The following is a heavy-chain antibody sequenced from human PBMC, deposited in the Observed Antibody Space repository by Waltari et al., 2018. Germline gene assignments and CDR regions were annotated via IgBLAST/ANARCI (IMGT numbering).Heavy chain of an antibody. Sequence: QVQLVESGGGVAQPGRSLRLSCAASGFTFRSYAMHWVRQAPGKGLEWVAVMSMDGSNKDSADSVKGRFTIARDNSKNTLYLQMNSLRTEDTAVYYCARAVVPEALYYYYYMDVWGKGTTVTISS. D-gene: IGHD2-2*01. J-gene: IGHJ6*03. CDR1: GFTFRSYA. CDR3: ARAVVPEALYYYYYMDV. V-gene: IGHV3-30*04. CDR2: MSMDGSNK.